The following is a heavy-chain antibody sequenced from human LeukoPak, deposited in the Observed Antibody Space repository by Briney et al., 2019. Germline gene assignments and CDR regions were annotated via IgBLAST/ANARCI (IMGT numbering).Heavy chain of an antibody. Sequence: PSETLSLTCTVSGGSISSYYWSWIRQPPGKGLEWIGYIYYSGSTNYNPSLKSRVTISVDTSKNQFSLKLSSVTAADTAVYYCARSKRNSSGADYWGQGTLVTVSS. CDR3: ARSKRNSSGADY. D-gene: IGHD1-14*01. V-gene: IGHV4-59*08. J-gene: IGHJ4*02. CDR2: IYYSGST. CDR1: GGSISSYY.